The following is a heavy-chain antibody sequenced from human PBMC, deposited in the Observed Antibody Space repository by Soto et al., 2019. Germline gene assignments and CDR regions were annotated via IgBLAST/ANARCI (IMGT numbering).Heavy chain of an antibody. D-gene: IGHD6-13*01. Sequence: QVQLQESGPGLVKPSGTLSLTCAVSGDSISSRNWWTWVRQPPGKGLEWIGEIYHSGSTNYSPTLKSPVTISVDKSKSKFSLKLTSVAAADTAVYYCARGGNVAAAGTIYLDSWGQGTLVTVSS. CDR3: ARGGNVAAAGTIYLDS. V-gene: IGHV4-4*02. J-gene: IGHJ4*02. CDR2: IYHSGST. CDR1: GDSISSRNW.